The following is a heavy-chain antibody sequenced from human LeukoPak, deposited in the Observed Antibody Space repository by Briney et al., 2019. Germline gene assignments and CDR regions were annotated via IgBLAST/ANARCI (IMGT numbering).Heavy chain of an antibody. J-gene: IGHJ4*02. CDR1: GFTFSDYY. CDR3: AKWDSSGYWDY. CDR2: ISSSGSTI. V-gene: IGHV3-11*01. D-gene: IGHD3-22*01. Sequence: GGSLRLSCAASGFTFSDYYMSWIRQAPGKGLEGVSYISSSGSTIYYADSVKGRFTISRDNAKNSLYLQMNSLRAEDTAVYYCAKWDSSGYWDYWDQGTLVTVSS.